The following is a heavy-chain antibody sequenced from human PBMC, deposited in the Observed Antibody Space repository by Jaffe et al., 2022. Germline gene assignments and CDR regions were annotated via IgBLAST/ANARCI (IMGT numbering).Heavy chain of an antibody. CDR3: ARDRGSMTTVTGWFDP. Sequence: QVQLVQSGAEVKKPGASVKVSCKASGYTFTGYYMHWVRQAPGQGLEWMGRINPNSGGTNYAQKFQGRVTMTRDTSISTAYMELSRLRSDDTAVYYCARDRGSMTTVTGWFDPWGQGTLVTVSS. CDR2: INPNSGGT. D-gene: IGHD4-17*01. CDR1: GYTFTGYY. V-gene: IGHV1-2*06. J-gene: IGHJ5*02.